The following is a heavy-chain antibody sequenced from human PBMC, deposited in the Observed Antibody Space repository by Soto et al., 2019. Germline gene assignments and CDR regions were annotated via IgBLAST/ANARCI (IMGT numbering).Heavy chain of an antibody. J-gene: IGHJ6*02. D-gene: IGHD2-15*01. CDR2: IRSKAYGGTT. Sequence: GGSLRLSCTASGFTFGDYAMSWVRQAPGKGLEWVGFIRSKAYGGTTEYAASVKGRFTISRDDSKSIAYLQMNSLKTEDTAVYYCTRDGYFSGGSCYSHYYYGMDVWGQGTTVTVS. V-gene: IGHV3-49*04. CDR3: TRDGYFSGGSCYSHYYYGMDV. CDR1: GFTFGDYA.